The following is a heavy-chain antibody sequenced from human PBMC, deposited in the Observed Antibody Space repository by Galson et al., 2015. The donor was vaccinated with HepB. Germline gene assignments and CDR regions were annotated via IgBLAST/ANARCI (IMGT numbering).Heavy chain of an antibody. D-gene: IGHD6-6*01. Sequence: SLRLSCAASGFTFSSYGMHWVRQAPGKGLEWVSYISSSSSTIYYADSVKGRFTISRDNARNSLYLQMNSLRAEDTAVYYCARDRSRYLSIAARPGADAFDIWGQGTMVTVSS. V-gene: IGHV3-48*01. CDR3: ARDRSRYLSIAARPGADAFDI. CDR1: GFTFSSYG. J-gene: IGHJ3*02. CDR2: ISSSSSTI.